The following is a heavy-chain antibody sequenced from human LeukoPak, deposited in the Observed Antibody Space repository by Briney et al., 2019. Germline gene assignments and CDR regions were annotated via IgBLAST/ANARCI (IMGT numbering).Heavy chain of an antibody. Sequence: GGSLRLSCAASGFTFSSYAMSWVRQAPGKGLEWVSAISGSGGSTYYADSVKGRFTISRDNSKNTLYLQMNSLRAEDTAVYYCAKDYHIVVVTAIPLDYWGRGTLVTVSS. D-gene: IGHD2-21*02. J-gene: IGHJ4*02. V-gene: IGHV3-23*01. CDR1: GFTFSSYA. CDR3: AKDYHIVVVTAIPLDY. CDR2: ISGSGGST.